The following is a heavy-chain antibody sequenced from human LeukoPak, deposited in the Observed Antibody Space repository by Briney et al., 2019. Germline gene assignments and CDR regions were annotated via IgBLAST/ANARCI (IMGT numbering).Heavy chain of an antibody. V-gene: IGHV1-2*02. CDR1: GYTFTDYY. CDR2: INPNSGGT. Sequence: ASVKVSCRASGYTFTDYYMHWVRQAPGQGLEWMGWINPNSGGTNYAQKFQGRVTMTTDTSISTAYMEVSRLRSDDTAVYYCARVRIGQQLDKYYYYAMDVWGQGTTVTVSS. CDR3: ARVRIGQQLDKYYYYAMDV. D-gene: IGHD6-13*01. J-gene: IGHJ6*02.